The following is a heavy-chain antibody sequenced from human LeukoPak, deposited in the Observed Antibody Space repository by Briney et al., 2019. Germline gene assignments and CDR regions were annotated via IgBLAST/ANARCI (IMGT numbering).Heavy chain of an antibody. V-gene: IGHV1-24*01. CDR1: GYTLSELS. CDR2: FDPEHGKT. CDR3: ATYSSYSTWFDP. J-gene: IGHJ5*02. Sequence: ASGKVSSKVYGYTLSELSMHRERQAPGKGREWMGGFDPEHGKTIYEQRFQGRVTTTEDTSTDTAYMKLSSLSYEDTAIYFCATYSSYSTWFDPWGQGTLVTVSS. D-gene: IGHD2-15*01.